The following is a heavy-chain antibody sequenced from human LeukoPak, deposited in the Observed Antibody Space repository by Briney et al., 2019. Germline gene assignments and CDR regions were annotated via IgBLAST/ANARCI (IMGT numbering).Heavy chain of an antibody. Sequence: SETLPLTCTLSGGYLSSTRYYWGWIRQPPGKGLEWIGTIYYSGSTYYNPSLKSRVTISVDTSKKQFSLKLCSVTAADTVVYYCARHRGYCSGSRYYLSWFYPWGQGNLVTVSS. CDR3: ARHRGYCSGSRYYLSWFYP. V-gene: IGHV4-39*01. D-gene: IGHD2-15*01. J-gene: IGHJ5*02. CDR1: GGYLSSTRYY. CDR2: IYYSGST.